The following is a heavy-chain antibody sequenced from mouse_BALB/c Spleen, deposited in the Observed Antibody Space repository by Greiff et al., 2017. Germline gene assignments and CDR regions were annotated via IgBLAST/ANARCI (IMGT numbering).Heavy chain of an antibody. D-gene: IGHD1-2*01. V-gene: IGHV1-5*01. CDR2: IYPGNSDT. CDR1: GYTFTSYW. CDR3: TSSLLRRGYFDV. J-gene: IGHJ1*01. Sequence: VQLQQSGTVLARPGASVKMSCKASGYTFTSYWMHWVKQRPGQGLEWIGAIYPGNSDTSYNQKFKGKAKLTAVTSTSTAYMELSSLTNEDSAVYYCTSSLLRRGYFDVWGAGTTVTVSS.